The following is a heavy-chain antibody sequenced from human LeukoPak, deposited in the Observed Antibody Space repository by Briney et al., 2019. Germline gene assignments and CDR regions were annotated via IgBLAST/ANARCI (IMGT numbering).Heavy chain of an antibody. Sequence: PSETLSLTCAVYGGSFSGYYWSWIRQPPGKGLEWIGEINHSGSTNYNPSLKSRVTISVDTSKNQFSLKLSSVTAADTAVYYCARESDSSGYYFDYWGQGTLVTVSS. CDR2: INHSGST. CDR1: GGSFSGYY. D-gene: IGHD3-22*01. J-gene: IGHJ4*02. V-gene: IGHV4-34*01. CDR3: ARESDSSGYYFDY.